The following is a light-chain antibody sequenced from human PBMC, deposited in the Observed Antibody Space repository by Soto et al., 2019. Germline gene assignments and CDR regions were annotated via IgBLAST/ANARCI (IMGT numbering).Light chain of an antibody. V-gene: IGKV3-20*01. CDR2: DTS. J-gene: IGKJ1*01. Sequence: TQSPCTLSLSPGDRATISCRASENVRNIHVCWYQQRPGQAPRLLMYDTSTRATGISDRFSGSGSGTDFTLTITRLEPEDFAVYYCHQYGNSPRTFGQGTKVEIK. CDR3: HQYGNSPRT. CDR1: ENVRNIH.